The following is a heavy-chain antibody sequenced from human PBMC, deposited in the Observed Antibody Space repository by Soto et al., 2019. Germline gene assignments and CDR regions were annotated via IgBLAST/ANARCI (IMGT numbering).Heavy chain of an antibody. J-gene: IGHJ5*02. CDR1: GYTFTSYG. CDR2: ISAYNGNT. Sequence: QVQLVQSGAEVKKPGASVKVSCKASGYTFTSYGISWVRQAPGQGLEWMGWISAYNGNTNYAQKLQGRVTMTPDTSTSTAYMELRSLRSDDTAVYYCAGDLSRYCSGGSCYQIDWFDPWGQGTLVPVAS. V-gene: IGHV1-18*04. D-gene: IGHD2-15*01. CDR3: AGDLSRYCSGGSCYQIDWFDP.